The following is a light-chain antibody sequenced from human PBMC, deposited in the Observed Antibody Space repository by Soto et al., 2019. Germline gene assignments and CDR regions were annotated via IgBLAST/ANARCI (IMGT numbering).Light chain of an antibody. J-gene: IGLJ1*01. CDR3: SLYTSENAYV. V-gene: IGLV2-18*01. CDR1: STDFVGYNR. Sequence: QSVLTQPPSVSGSPGQSVTISCTGTSTDFVGYNRVSWYQQPPGTAPKLMIYEVSKRRSGVPDRFSGSKSGNTASLTISGLQAADEADYSCSLYTSENAYVFGTGTKVTVL. CDR2: EVS.